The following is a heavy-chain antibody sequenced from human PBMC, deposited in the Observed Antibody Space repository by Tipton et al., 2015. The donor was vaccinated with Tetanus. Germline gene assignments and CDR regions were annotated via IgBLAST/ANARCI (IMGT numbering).Heavy chain of an antibody. CDR1: GDSISSSEYY. CDR3: TRHVVEAVPRWFDP. CDR2: VYYDGSA. D-gene: IGHD2-2*01. Sequence: TLSLTCTVSGDSISSSEYYWGWIRQPPGEGLEWIASVYYDGSAYPNPSLKSRIAISIDTSGSQFSLKVHSVTAADTAFYYCTRHVVEAVPRWFDPWGQGTLVTVSS. J-gene: IGHJ5*02. V-gene: IGHV4-39*01.